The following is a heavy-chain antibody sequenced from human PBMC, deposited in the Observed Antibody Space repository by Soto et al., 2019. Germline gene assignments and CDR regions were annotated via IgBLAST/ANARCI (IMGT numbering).Heavy chain of an antibody. D-gene: IGHD1-26*01. CDR2: ISTDGSYK. CDR3: AKDQRIVGSTRGYIDY. CDR1: GFTFNMHG. Sequence: QVQLVESGGGVVQPGRSLRLSCAASGFTFNMHGMHWVRQAPGKGLEWVAVISTDGSYKYHVDSVKGRFTISRDNSNNTLYLQMNSLKTEDTCIYYCAKDQRIVGSTRGYIDYWGQGTLVAVSS. V-gene: IGHV3-30*18. J-gene: IGHJ4*02.